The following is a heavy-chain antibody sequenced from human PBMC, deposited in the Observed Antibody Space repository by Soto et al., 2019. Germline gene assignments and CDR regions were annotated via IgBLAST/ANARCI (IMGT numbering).Heavy chain of an antibody. J-gene: IGHJ4*02. D-gene: IGHD4-4*01. CDR1: GGSISSNNYC. CDR2: FYYSGYT. Sequence: SETLSLTCSVSGGSISSNNYCWAWIRQPPGKGLEWIGSFYYSGYTDYNPSLKSRVTIFVDTSKNQFPLRLNSVTAADTAVYYCARHPRPPDYSFDYWGQGALVTVSS. V-gene: IGHV4-39*01. CDR3: ARHPRPPDYSFDY.